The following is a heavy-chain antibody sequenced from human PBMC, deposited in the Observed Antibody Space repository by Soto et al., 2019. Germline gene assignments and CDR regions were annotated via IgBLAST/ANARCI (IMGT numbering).Heavy chain of an antibody. Sequence: AAVEVYSKASGGTFSSYAISWVRQDPGQGLEWMGGIIPIFGTANYAQKFQGRVTITADESTSTAYMELSSLRSEDTAVYYCARDLAVAGSTAYGMDVWGQGTTVTVSS. J-gene: IGHJ6*02. CDR1: GGTFSSYA. D-gene: IGHD6-19*01. CDR2: IIPIFGTA. V-gene: IGHV1-69*13. CDR3: ARDLAVAGSTAYGMDV.